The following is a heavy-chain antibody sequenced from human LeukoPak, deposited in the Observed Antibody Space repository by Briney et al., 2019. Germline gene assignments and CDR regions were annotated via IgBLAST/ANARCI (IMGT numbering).Heavy chain of an antibody. CDR2: INWNGGST. J-gene: IGHJ4*02. CDR3: ARDYDYEDAGGFDY. CDR1: GFTFDDYY. V-gene: IGHV3-20*04. D-gene: IGHD3-22*01. Sequence: GGSLRLSCAASGFTFDDYYMIWVPHAPGKGLEWGFGINWNGGSTGYADAVKGRFTISRDNAKNSLYLQMNSLRAEDTAVYYCARDYDYEDAGGFDYWGQGTLVTVSS.